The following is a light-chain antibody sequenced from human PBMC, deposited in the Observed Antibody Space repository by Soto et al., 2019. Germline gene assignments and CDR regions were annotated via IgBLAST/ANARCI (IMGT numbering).Light chain of an antibody. Sequence: DIQMTQSPSSLSASVGDRVTISCRASQGISNYLAWYQQKPGKVPKLLIYAASTLQSGVAYRFSGRGSGTDFNLTTSSLQRENVATYYCQKYNSAPRTCRKGTKVEI. CDR1: QGISNY. J-gene: IGKJ1*01. CDR3: QKYNSAPRT. V-gene: IGKV1-27*01. CDR2: AAS.